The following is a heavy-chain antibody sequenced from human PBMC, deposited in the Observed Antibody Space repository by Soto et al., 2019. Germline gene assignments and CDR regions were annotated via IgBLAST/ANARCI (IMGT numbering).Heavy chain of an antibody. J-gene: IGHJ6*02. D-gene: IGHD6-13*01. Sequence: PSETLSLTCAVYGGPFSCYYWSWIRQSPGKGLEWIGEVNHSGSTNYNPSLKSRVTISVDTSKNQFSLKLSSVSAADTAVYFCARXRGRQQLVQRYYNGMDVWGQGTTVTVSS. CDR1: GGPFSCYY. V-gene: IGHV4-34*01. CDR3: ARXRGRQQLVQRYYNGMDV. CDR2: VNHSGST.